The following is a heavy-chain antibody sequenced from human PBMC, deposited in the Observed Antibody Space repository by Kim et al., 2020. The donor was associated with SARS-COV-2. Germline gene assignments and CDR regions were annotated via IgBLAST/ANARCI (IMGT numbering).Heavy chain of an antibody. CDR1: GFAVSDYF. CDR2: MTSSGDFT. V-gene: IGHV3-11*01. J-gene: IGHJ5*02. CDR3: VRPEVVSATSWFDP. D-gene: IGHD2-21*02. Sequence: GGSLRLSCAASGFAVSDYFMSWIRQTPGKGLEWLSYMTSSGDFTHYADSVKGRVFVSRDTAKNTLSLQMNSLVVEDTAMYYCVRPEVVSATSWFDPRGQG.